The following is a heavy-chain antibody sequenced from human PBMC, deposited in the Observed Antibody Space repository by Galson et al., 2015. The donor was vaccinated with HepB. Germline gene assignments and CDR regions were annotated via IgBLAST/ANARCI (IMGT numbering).Heavy chain of an antibody. CDR2: IYPDDSDT. D-gene: IGHD3-3*01. CDR3: GMNNFWNGYFIYAFDI. CDR1: GYSFTNNW. V-gene: IGHV5-51*03. Sequence: GAEVKKPGESLKISCKGSGYSFTNNWIGWVRQMPGKGLEWMGIIYPDDSDTRYSPSFQGQVTISVDKSISTAYLQWSSLKASDTAMYYCGMNNFWNGYFIYAFDIWGQGTMVTVSS. J-gene: IGHJ3*02.